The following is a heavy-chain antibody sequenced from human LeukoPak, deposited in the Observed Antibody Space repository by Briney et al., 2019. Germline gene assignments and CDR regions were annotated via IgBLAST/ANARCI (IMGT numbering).Heavy chain of an antibody. Sequence: SETLSLTCAVYGGSFSGYYWSWIRQPPGKGLEWIGETNHSGSTNYNASLKSRGTISVDTSKNQFSLKLSSVTAADTAVYYCARLRSGGYWGQGTLVTVSS. J-gene: IGHJ4*02. CDR1: GGSFSGYY. D-gene: IGHD3-10*02. CDR3: ARLRSGGY. V-gene: IGHV4-34*01. CDR2: TNHSGST.